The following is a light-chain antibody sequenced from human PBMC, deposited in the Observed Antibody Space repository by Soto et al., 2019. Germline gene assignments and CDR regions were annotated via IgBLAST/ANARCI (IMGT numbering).Light chain of an antibody. CDR2: DAS. CDR1: QSVSSY. J-gene: IGKJ1*01. V-gene: IGKV3-11*01. Sequence: EIVLTQSPSTLSLSPGERATLSCRASQSVSSYLAWYQQKPGQAPRLLIYDASNRATGIPARFSSSGSGTDFTLTISSLEPEDFAVYYCQQRSNWPPVTFGQGTKVDIK. CDR3: QQRSNWPPVT.